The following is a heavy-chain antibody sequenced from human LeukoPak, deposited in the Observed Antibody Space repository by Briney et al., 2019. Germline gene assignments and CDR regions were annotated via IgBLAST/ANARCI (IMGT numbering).Heavy chain of an antibody. CDR3: ARVRGTSSGSDAFDI. D-gene: IGHD3-22*01. J-gene: IGHJ3*02. CDR1: GFTFSNYW. CDR2: ISSSGSTI. Sequence: GGSLRLSCAASGFTFSNYWMNWVRQAPGKGLEWVSYISSSGSTIYYADSVKGRFTISRDNAKNSLYLQMNSLRAEDTAVYYCARVRGTSSGSDAFDIWGQGTMVTVSS. V-gene: IGHV3-48*04.